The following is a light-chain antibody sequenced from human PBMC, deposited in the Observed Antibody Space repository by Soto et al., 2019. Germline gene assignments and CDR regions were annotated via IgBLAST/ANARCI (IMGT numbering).Light chain of an antibody. Sequence: QAVVTQPPSVSGAPGQRVTISCTGSSSNIGAGYDVHWYQQLPGTAPKLLIYGNSNRPXXXXXXXSGSKSGTSASLAITGXXXXXXXXXXCQSYDSSLSGWVFGGGTKLTVL. CDR3: QSYDSSLSGWV. CDR2: GNS. J-gene: IGLJ3*02. CDR1: SSNIGAGYD. V-gene: IGLV1-40*01.